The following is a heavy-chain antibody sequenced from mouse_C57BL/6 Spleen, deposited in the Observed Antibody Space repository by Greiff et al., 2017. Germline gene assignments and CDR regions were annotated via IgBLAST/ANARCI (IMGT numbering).Heavy chain of an antibody. CDR1: GFTFTDYY. D-gene: IGHD2-4*01. Sequence: EVKLMESGGGLVQPGGSLSLSCAASGFTFTDYYMSWVRQPPGKALEWLGFIRNKANGYTTEYSASVKGRFTISRDNSQSILYLQMNALRAEDSATYYCARDGGLRREYYFDHWGQGTTLTVSS. V-gene: IGHV7-3*01. CDR3: ARDGGLRREYYFDH. CDR2: IRNKANGYTT. J-gene: IGHJ2*01.